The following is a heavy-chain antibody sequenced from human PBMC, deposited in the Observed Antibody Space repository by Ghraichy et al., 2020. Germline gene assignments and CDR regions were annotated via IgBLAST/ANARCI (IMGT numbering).Heavy chain of an antibody. CDR2: INHSGST. D-gene: IGHD5-18*01. CDR1: GGSFSGYY. Sequence: SETLSLTCAVYGGSFSGYYWSWIRQPPGKGLEWIGEINHSGSTNYNPSLKSRVTISVDTSKNQFSLKLSSVTAADTAVYYCAWGRGYSYGSYYYYYGMDVWGQGTTVTVSS. V-gene: IGHV4-34*01. CDR3: AWGRGYSYGSYYYYYGMDV. J-gene: IGHJ6*02.